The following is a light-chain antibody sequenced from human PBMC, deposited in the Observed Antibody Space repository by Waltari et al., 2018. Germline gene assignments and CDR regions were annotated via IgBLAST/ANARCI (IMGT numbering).Light chain of an antibody. Sequence: ELVLAQSPGTLSLSPGERAPLACRASQSVSRALAWYQQKPGQAPRPLIYGTTIRATGIPDRFSGSGSGTDFSLTISRLESEDFAVYYCQHYVRLPATFGQGTKVEIK. CDR3: QHYVRLPAT. V-gene: IGKV3-20*01. CDR2: GTT. J-gene: IGKJ1*01. CDR1: QSVSRA.